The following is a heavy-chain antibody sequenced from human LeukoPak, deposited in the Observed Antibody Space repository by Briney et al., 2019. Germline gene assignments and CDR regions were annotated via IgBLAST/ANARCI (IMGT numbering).Heavy chain of an antibody. D-gene: IGHD6-19*01. CDR3: ATSKRYSSGWYAIGYFDY. CDR1: GFTFSSYA. CDR2: ISGSGGST. Sequence: GGSLRLSCAASGFTFSSYAMSWVRQAPGKGLEWVSAISGSGGSTYYADSVKGRFTISRDNSKNTLYLRMNSLRAEDTAVYYCATSKRYSSGWYAIGYFDYWGQGTLVTVSS. V-gene: IGHV3-23*01. J-gene: IGHJ4*02.